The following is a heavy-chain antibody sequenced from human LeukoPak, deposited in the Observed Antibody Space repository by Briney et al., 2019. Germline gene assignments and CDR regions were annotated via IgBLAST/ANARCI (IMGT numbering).Heavy chain of an antibody. J-gene: IGHJ5*02. CDR1: GGSISSYY. CDR2: IYTSGST. CDR3: ARQRGSSSAGYNWFDP. Sequence: SETLSLTCTVSGGSISSYYWSWIRQPPGKGLEWTGYIYTSGSTNYNPSLKSRVTISVDTSKNQFSLKLSSVTAADTAVYYCARQRGSSSAGYNWFDPWGQGTLVTVSS. D-gene: IGHD6-6*01. V-gene: IGHV4-4*09.